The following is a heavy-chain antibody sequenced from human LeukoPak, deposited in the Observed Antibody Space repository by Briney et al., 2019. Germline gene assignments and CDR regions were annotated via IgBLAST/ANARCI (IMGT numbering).Heavy chain of an antibody. J-gene: IGHJ4*02. V-gene: IGHV4-34*01. CDR2: INHSGYT. CDR3: TRAVAGHPD. CDR1: GVPFSNYY. Sequence: PSETLSLTCADSGVPFSNYYWSWVRQSPRQGLEWIGEINHSGYTNYNPSLKSRVTMSIDTSKNQFSLKLTSVTAADAGVYYCTRAVAGHPDWGQGTLVTVSS. D-gene: IGHD6-19*01.